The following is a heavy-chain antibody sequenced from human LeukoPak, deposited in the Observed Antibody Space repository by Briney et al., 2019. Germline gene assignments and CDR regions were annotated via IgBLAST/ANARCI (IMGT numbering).Heavy chain of an antibody. D-gene: IGHD3-9*01. Sequence: GGSLRLSCAASGFTFIDYHMTWIRQAPGKGLECISYISGSGSTIYYADSVKGRFTISRDNAKKSLYLQMNSLGAEDTAVYYCASLDVLPGYYKLDYWGQGTLVTVSS. J-gene: IGHJ4*02. CDR1: GFTFIDYH. V-gene: IGHV3-11*04. CDR2: ISGSGSTI. CDR3: ASLDVLPGYYKLDY.